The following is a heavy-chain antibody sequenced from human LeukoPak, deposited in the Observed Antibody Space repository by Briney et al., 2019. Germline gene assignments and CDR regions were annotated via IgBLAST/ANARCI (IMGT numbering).Heavy chain of an antibody. J-gene: IGHJ4*02. CDR2: IYPGDSDT. D-gene: IGHD4-17*01. Sequence: GESLKISCKGSGYSFTSYWIGWVRQMPGKGLEWMGIIYPGDSDTRYSPSFQGQVTISADKSISTAYLQWSSLKASYTAMYYCARPTVDYGDYVVNDYWGQGTLVTVSS. CDR3: ARPTVDYGDYVVNDY. CDR1: GYSFTSYW. V-gene: IGHV5-51*01.